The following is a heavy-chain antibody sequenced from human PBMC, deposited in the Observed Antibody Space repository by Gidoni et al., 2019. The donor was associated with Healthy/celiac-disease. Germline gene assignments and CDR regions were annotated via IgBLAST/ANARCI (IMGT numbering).Heavy chain of an antibody. J-gene: IGHJ6*02. CDR3: ATPRNPGYYYGMDV. V-gene: IGHV1-46*03. CDR2: INPSGGST. Sequence: TFTSYYMHWVRQAPGQGLEWMGIINPSGGSTSYAQKFQGRVTMTRDTSTSTVYMELSSRRSEDTAVYYCATPRNPGYYYGMDVWGQGTTVTVSS. CDR1: TFTSYY.